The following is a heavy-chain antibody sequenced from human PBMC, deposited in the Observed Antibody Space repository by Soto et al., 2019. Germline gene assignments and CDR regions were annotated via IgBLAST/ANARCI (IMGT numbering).Heavy chain of an antibody. CDR1: GGTFSSYA. Sequence: SVKVSCKASGGTFSSYAISWVRQAPGQGLEWMGGIIPIFGTANYAQKFQGRVTITADESTSTAYMELSSLRSEDTAVYYCARARIPSVVVTAGAYYYYGMDVWGQGTTVTVSS. D-gene: IGHD2-21*02. J-gene: IGHJ6*02. CDR2: IIPIFGTA. V-gene: IGHV1-69*13. CDR3: ARARIPSVVVTAGAYYYYGMDV.